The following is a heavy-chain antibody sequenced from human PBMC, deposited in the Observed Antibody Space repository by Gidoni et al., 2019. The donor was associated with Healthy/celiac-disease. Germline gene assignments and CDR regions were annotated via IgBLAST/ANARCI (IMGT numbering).Heavy chain of an antibody. Sequence: QVQLVQSGAEVKKPGDSVKVSCKVSGYTITELSMHWVRHAPGKGLEWMGGFDPEDGETIYAQKFQCRVTMTEDTSTDTAYMELSSLRSEDTAVYYCATRGFGSGWRGFDYWGQGTLVTVSS. V-gene: IGHV1-24*01. D-gene: IGHD6-19*01. CDR3: ATRGFGSGWRGFDY. J-gene: IGHJ4*02. CDR2: FDPEDGET. CDR1: GYTITELS.